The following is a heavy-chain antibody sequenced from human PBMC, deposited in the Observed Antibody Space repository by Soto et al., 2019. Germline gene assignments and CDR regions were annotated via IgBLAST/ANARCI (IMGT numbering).Heavy chain of an antibody. J-gene: IGHJ4*02. V-gene: IGHV3-30*03. Sequence: QVQLVESGGGVVQPGKSVRLSCAASGFRFGAYAMHWVRQAPGKGLEWVAVISEDGSRKYYRDSVKGRFTISRDNSKNTLFLQMDRLRLEDTAVHSCAQVREDLVLLVALDSWGQGTRVTVPS. CDR2: ISEDGSRK. CDR3: AQVREDLVLLVALDS. D-gene: IGHD5-12*01. CDR1: GFRFGAYA.